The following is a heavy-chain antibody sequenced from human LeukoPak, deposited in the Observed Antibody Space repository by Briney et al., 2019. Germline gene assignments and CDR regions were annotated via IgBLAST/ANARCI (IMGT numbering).Heavy chain of an antibody. CDR1: GGSFSAHY. D-gene: IGHD3-22*01. Sequence: SETLSLTCVVSGGSFSAHYWSWIRQPPGMGLEWIGEINHSGSTNYNPSLKSRVTMSVDTSKNQFSLKLSSVNAADTAVYYCARYFTFDSSGYYFTFDYWGQGTLVTVSS. CDR2: INHSGST. V-gene: IGHV4-34*01. CDR3: ARYFTFDSSGYYFTFDY. J-gene: IGHJ4*02.